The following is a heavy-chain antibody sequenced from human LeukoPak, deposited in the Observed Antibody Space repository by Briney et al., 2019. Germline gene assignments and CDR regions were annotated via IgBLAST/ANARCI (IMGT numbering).Heavy chain of an antibody. Sequence: GGSLRLSCAASGFTVSSNYMSWVRQAPGKGLEWVGRIKSKTNRGTTDYAAPVKGRFTISRDDSKNTLFLQMNSLKAEGTAIYFCITTFSVAEWRLYWGQGTLVTVSS. V-gene: IGHV3-15*01. CDR2: IKSKTNRGTT. CDR3: ITTFSVAEWRLY. J-gene: IGHJ4*02. D-gene: IGHD6-19*01. CDR1: GFTVSSNY.